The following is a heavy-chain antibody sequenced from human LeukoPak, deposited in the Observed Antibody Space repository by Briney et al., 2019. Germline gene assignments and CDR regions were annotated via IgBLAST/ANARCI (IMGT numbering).Heavy chain of an antibody. D-gene: IGHD3-22*01. CDR2: TRNRANSYTT. J-gene: IGHJ4*02. CDR3: TKSDSSGYFAY. Sequence: GGSLRLSCPASGFTLSDHYMDWVRQAPGRGLEWVGRTRNRANSYTTEYAASVKGRFTISRDDSKNSLYLQMNDLKTEDTAVYYCTKSDSSGYFAYWGQGTLVTVSS. CDR1: GFTLSDHY. V-gene: IGHV3-72*01.